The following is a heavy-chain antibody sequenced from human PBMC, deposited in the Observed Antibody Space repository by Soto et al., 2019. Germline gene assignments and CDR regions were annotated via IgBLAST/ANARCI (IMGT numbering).Heavy chain of an antibody. V-gene: IGHV3-48*03. J-gene: IGHJ4*02. CDR3: ARGGVY. CDR1: GFNFSNYD. D-gene: IGHD2-8*01. CDR2: ITATGFTT. Sequence: VESGGALVHPGGSLRLSCVTSGFNFSNYDMNWVRQAPGRGMEWIAFITATGFTTFYADSVRPRFTISRDNAQESVFLQMDSLTGEDTGIYYCARGGVYWGRGTPVTVSS.